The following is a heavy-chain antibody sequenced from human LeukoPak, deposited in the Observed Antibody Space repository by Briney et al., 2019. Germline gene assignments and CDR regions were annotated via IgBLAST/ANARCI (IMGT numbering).Heavy chain of an antibody. CDR2: ISSSSSYI. CDR3: ARGQGGGYGRN. Sequence: GGSLRLSCAASGFTFSSYSMNWVRQAPGKGLEWVSSISSSSSYIYYADSVKGRFTISRDNAKNSLYLQMNSLRAEDTAVYYCARGQGGGYGRNWGQGTLVTVSS. CDR1: GFTFSSYS. D-gene: IGHD5-12*01. J-gene: IGHJ4*02. V-gene: IGHV3-21*04.